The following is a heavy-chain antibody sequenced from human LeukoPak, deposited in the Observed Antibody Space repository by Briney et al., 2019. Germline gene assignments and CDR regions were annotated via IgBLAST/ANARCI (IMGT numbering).Heavy chain of an antibody. Sequence: ASVKVSYKASGYTFTSYGISWVRQAPGQGLEWMGWISAYNGNTNYAQKLQGRVTMTTDTSTSTAYMELRSLRSDDTAVYYCARDRRYCSGGSCFDIDYWGQGTLVTVSS. D-gene: IGHD2-15*01. CDR2: ISAYNGNT. J-gene: IGHJ4*02. V-gene: IGHV1-18*04. CDR3: ARDRRYCSGGSCFDIDY. CDR1: GYTFTSYG.